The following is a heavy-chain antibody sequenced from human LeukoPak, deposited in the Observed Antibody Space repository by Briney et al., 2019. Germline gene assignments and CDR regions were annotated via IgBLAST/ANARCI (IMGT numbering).Heavy chain of an antibody. Sequence: PGGSLRLSCAASGFTFSNYWVRWVRHAPGKGRGWVSRVNRDGSSTKYADSVKGRFTCSRENAKNTLNLQMNSLRAEDTAVYYCARDKKSGESSEIDYWGQGTLVTVSS. CDR1: GFTFSNYW. CDR3: ARDKKSGESSEIDY. D-gene: IGHD3-10*01. V-gene: IGHV3-74*03. CDR2: VNRDGSST. J-gene: IGHJ4*02.